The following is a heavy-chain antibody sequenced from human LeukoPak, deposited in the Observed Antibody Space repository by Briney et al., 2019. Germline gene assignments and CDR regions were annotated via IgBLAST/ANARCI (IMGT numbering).Heavy chain of an antibody. J-gene: IGHJ4*02. CDR2: IYYNGDT. Sequence: SETLSLTCIVSGGSISGYHWGWVRQPPGKGLEFISFIYYNGDTNYNPSLKSRVTMSVDTSKNQFSLKLSSVTAADTAVYYCARLGDCGHDCYSHDYWGQGTLVTVSS. CDR1: GGSISGYH. CDR3: ARLGDCGHDCYSHDY. V-gene: IGHV4-59*08. D-gene: IGHD2-21*01.